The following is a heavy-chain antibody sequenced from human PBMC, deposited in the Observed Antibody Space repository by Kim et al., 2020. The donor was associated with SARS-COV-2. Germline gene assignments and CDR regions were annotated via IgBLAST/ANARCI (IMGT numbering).Heavy chain of an antibody. D-gene: IGHD2-2*01. CDR2: ISSSSSYI. CDR1: GFTFSSYS. J-gene: IGHJ4*02. V-gene: IGHV3-21*01. CDR3: ASEGFTGYCSSTSCYDDY. Sequence: GGSLRLSCAASGFTFSSYSMNWVRQAPGKGLEWVSSISSSSSYIYYADSVRGRFTISRDNAKNSLDLQMNSLRAEDTAVYYCASEGFTGYCSSTSCYDDYWGQGTLVTVSS.